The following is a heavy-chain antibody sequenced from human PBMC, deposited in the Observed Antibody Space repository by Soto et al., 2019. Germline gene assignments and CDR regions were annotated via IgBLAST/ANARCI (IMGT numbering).Heavy chain of an antibody. D-gene: IGHD5-12*01. CDR1: GGSAISTGYY. CDR3: ARGAYSGYDRIFDY. J-gene: IGHJ4*02. CDR2: VSYGGST. V-gene: IGHV4-39*01. Sequence: SETLSLTCSVSGGSAISTGYYWGWIRQPPGKGLEWIGTVSYGGSTYYNPSLKSRVTLSIDTSKNQFSLKLSSVTAADTAMYYCARGAYSGYDRIFDYWGQGTLVTVSS.